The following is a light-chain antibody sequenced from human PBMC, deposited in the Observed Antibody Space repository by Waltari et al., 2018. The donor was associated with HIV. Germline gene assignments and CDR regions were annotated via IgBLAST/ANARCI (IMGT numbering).Light chain of an antibody. CDR2: SNT. J-gene: IGLJ2*01. Sequence: QSLLTQSPSASGTPGQRVNISCFGPSSNIGRRSVNWYQHFPGTPPKLLIFSNTDRPSGVPDRFSGSKSGTSASLAISGLHSQDEADYYCSAWDVTLNGLVFGGGTRLSVL. V-gene: IGLV1-44*01. CDR3: SAWDVTLNGLV. CDR1: SSNIGRRS.